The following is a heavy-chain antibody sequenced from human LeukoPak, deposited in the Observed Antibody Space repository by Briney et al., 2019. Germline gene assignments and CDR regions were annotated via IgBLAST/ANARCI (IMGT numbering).Heavy chain of an antibody. CDR3: AREGSSTSLPTHYYYYGMDV. Sequence: GASVKVSCKASGYTFTSYGISWVRQAPGQGLERMGWISAYNGNTNYAQKLQGRVTMTTDTSTSTAYMELRSLRSDDTAVYYCAREGSSTSLPTHYYYYGMDVWGQGTTVTVPS. D-gene: IGHD2-2*01. V-gene: IGHV1-18*01. CDR2: ISAYNGNT. J-gene: IGHJ6*02. CDR1: GYTFTSYG.